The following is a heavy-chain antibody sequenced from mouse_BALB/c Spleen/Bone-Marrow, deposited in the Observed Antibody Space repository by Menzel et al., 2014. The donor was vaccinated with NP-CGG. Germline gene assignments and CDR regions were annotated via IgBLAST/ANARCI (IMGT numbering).Heavy chain of an antibody. CDR2: IWSGGST. Sequence: QVQLKQSGPGLVQPSQSLSITCTVSGFSLTSYGVHWVRQSPGKGLEWLGAIWSGGSTDYNAAFISRLSISKDNSKSQVFFKMNILQANDTAIYYCARKGDGYAMYFWAETATVAISS. V-gene: IGHV2-2*02. D-gene: IGHD2-3*01. CDR1: GFSLTSYG. J-gene: IGHJ4*01. CDR3: ARKGDGYAMYF.